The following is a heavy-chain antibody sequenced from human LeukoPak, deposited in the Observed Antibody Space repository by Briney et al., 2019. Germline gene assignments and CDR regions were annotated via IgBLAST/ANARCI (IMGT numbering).Heavy chain of an antibody. J-gene: IGHJ4*02. V-gene: IGHV3-21*01. Sequence: GGSLRLSCAASGFTFSSYSLNWVRQAPGKGLEWVSSISSSSSYIYYADSVKGRFTISRDNAKNSLYLQMNSLRAEDTAVYYCAREPPDTAMVMDFDYWGQGTLVTVSS. CDR2: ISSSSSYI. D-gene: IGHD5-18*01. CDR1: GFTFSSYS. CDR3: AREPPDTAMVMDFDY.